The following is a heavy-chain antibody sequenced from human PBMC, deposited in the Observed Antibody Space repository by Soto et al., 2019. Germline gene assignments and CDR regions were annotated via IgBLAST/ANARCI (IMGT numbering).Heavy chain of an antibody. CDR3: PRERGTVSTSPDNCFDP. V-gene: IGHV1-46*01. Sequence: ASVKVSCKASGYPFTSYYMHWVRQPPGQGLEWMGIITPSGGSTSYAQKFQGRVTMTRETSTRTVYMELSILRSGATAAYYCPRERGTVSTSPDNCFDPRGQGTMGT. D-gene: IGHD5-12*01. CDR1: GYPFTSYY. CDR2: ITPSGGST. J-gene: IGHJ5*02.